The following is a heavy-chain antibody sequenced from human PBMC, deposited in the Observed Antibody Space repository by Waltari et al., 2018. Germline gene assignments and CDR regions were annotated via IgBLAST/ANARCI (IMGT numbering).Heavy chain of an antibody. CDR3: ASHRSPYGDYAIDY. V-gene: IGHV4-59*11. D-gene: IGHD4-17*01. CDR2: VYYSGST. J-gene: IGHJ4*02. Sequence: QVQLQESGPGLVKPSETLSLTCTVSDGSISSHYWTWIRQPPGTGLEWMGYVYYSGSTNYNPSHKSRVTIAVDTSKNQFSLKLSTVTAADTAVYYCASHRSPYGDYAIDYWGQGTLVTVSS. CDR1: DGSISSHY.